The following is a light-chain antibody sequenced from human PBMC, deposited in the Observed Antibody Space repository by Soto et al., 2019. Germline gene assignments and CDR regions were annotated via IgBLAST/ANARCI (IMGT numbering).Light chain of an antibody. CDR2: ANT. Sequence: QSVLTQPPSVSGAPGQTVTISCTGSSSYIGAGYDVHWYQQLPGTAPKLLIYANTNRPSGVPDRFSGSKSGTSASLAITGLQAEDEADYYCQSYDDRLGGHVIFGGGTQLTVL. CDR1: SSYIGAGYD. J-gene: IGLJ2*01. V-gene: IGLV1-40*01. CDR3: QSYDDRLGGHVI.